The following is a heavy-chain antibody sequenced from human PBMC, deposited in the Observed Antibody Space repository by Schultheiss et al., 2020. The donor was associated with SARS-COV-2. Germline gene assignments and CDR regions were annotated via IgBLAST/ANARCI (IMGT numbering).Heavy chain of an antibody. CDR2: IWFDGGNK. CDR1: GFTFSSFG. V-gene: IGHV3-33*01. CDR3: ARGLQGHHAFDI. Sequence: GVSLRLSCAASGFTFSSFGMHWVRQAPGKGLEWVAVIWFDGGNKFYADSVKGRFTISRDNSDNTLYLQMDSLRADDTAVYYCARGLQGHHAFDIWGQGAMVTVSS. D-gene: IGHD5-24*01. J-gene: IGHJ3*02.